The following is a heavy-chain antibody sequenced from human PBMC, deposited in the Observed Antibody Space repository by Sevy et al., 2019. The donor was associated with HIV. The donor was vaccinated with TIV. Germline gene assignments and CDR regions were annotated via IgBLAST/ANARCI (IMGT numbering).Heavy chain of an antibody. Sequence: GGSLRLSCIGSGFSFSYYGIHWVRQAPGKGLDWVALISHDGINEYYANSVKGRFTNTRDNSKNTVYLEMNSLRNADTAIYFCANAYSGSYSHSYLYALDVWGQGTTVTVSS. CDR3: ANAYSGSYSHSYLYALDV. CDR1: GFSFSYYG. V-gene: IGHV3-30*18. CDR2: ISHDGINE. J-gene: IGHJ6*02. D-gene: IGHD1-26*01.